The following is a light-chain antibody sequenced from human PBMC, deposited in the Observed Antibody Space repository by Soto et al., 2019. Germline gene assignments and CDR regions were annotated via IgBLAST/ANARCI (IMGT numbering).Light chain of an antibody. Sequence: DIQMTQSPSSLSASVGDRVTITCRASPGISNYLAWYQQKPGKVPKLRIYAASTLQSGVPTRFSGSGSGTDFTLTISSLQPEDVATYYCQKYDSAPPWTFGQGTKVEIK. J-gene: IGKJ1*01. V-gene: IGKV1-27*01. CDR2: AAS. CDR1: PGISNY. CDR3: QKYDSAPPWT.